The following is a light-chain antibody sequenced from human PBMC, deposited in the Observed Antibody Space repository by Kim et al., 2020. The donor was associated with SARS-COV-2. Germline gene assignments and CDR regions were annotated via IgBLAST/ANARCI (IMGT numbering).Light chain of an antibody. V-gene: IGLV2-8*01. CDR2: EFS. Sequence: QSVTISCTGTNNDVGGYNYVPWYQHRPGKAPKLMLYEFSKRPSGVPDRFSGSKSGATAFLTVSGLQAEDEADYFCSSYAGSNLPYVFGTGTKVTVL. J-gene: IGLJ1*01. CDR3: SSYAGSNLPYV. CDR1: NNDVGGYNY.